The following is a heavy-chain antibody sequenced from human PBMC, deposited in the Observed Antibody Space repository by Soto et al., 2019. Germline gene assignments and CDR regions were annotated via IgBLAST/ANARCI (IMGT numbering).Heavy chain of an antibody. Sequence: ASVKVSCKASGYTFTGYYMHWVRQAPGQGLEWMGWINPNSGGTNYAQKFQGRVTMTRDTSISTAYMELSRLRSDDTAVYYCARESRSSWYRFDPWGQGTLVTVSS. CDR2: INPNSGGT. CDR3: ARESRSSWYRFDP. D-gene: IGHD6-13*01. CDR1: GYTFTGYY. V-gene: IGHV1-2*02. J-gene: IGHJ5*02.